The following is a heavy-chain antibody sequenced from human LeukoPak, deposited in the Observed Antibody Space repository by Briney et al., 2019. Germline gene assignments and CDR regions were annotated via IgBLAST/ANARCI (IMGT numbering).Heavy chain of an antibody. CDR1: GGTFSSYA. CDR3: ASPGGGYCSSTSCYRYYYMDV. V-gene: IGHV1-69*13. Sequence: SVKVSCKASGGTFSSYAIGWVRQAPGQGLEWMGGIIPIFGTANYAQKFQGRVAITADESTSTAYMELSSLRSEDTAVYYCASPGGGYCSSTSCYRYYYMDVWGKGTTVTVS. D-gene: IGHD2-2*01. CDR2: IIPIFGTA. J-gene: IGHJ6*03.